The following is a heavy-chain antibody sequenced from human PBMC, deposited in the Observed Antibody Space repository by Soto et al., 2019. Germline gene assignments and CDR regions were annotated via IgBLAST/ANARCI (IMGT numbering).Heavy chain of an antibody. CDR3: AKGRGGSGSLTPRVDF. J-gene: IGHJ4*02. CDR2: ISGGGDTT. D-gene: IGHD3-10*01. CDR1: GFTFNNYA. V-gene: IGHV3-23*01. Sequence: EVQLLESGGGLVQPGGSLRLSCAASGFTFNNYAMTWVRQAPGKGLEWVSAISGGGDTTSYADSVKGRFTVSRDGSKNTLDLPMSSLRAEDQALYYCAKGRGGSGSLTPRVDFWGQGTLVTVSS.